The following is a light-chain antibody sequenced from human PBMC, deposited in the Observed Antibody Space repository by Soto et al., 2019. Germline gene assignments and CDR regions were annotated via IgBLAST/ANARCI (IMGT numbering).Light chain of an antibody. J-gene: IGKJ1*01. CDR3: QQYNSYSPET. CDR1: QSISRW. Sequence: DIQMSQSPASLSASIGDRVTITCRASQSISRWLAWYQQKPGKAPNLLIYDASSLESGVPSRFSGSGSGTEFTLTITSLQPDDFATYYCQQYNSYSPETFGQGTKVDIK. V-gene: IGKV1-5*01. CDR2: DAS.